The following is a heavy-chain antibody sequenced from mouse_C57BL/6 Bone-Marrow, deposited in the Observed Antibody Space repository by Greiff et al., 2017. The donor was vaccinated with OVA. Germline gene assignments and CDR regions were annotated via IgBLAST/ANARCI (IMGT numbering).Heavy chain of an antibody. CDR3: ASRSPLWSYYFDY. CDR1: GYTFTSYW. CDR2: LDPSDSYT. Sequence: QVQLQQPGAELVKPGASVKLSCKASGYTFTSYWMQWVKQRPGQGLEWIGELDPSDSYTNYNQKFKGKATLTVDTSSSTAYMQLSSLTSEDSAVYYCASRSPLWSYYFDYWGQGTTLTVSS. D-gene: IGHD1-1*02. V-gene: IGHV1-50*01. J-gene: IGHJ2*01.